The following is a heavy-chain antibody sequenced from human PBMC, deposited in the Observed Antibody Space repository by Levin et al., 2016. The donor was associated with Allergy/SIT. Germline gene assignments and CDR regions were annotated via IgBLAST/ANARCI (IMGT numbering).Heavy chain of an antibody. J-gene: IGHJ4*02. Sequence: SETLSLTCTFSSDFMRPSAHYGAWIRQSPGKGLEWIGSITFSGVTSYHPSLSSRVIMSVDTSKNHFSMTLSSVTAADTAVYFCARQPMTGERGRGYFDFWGPGSLVTVSS. D-gene: IGHD7-27*01. V-gene: IGHV4-39*01. CDR3: ARQPMTGERGRGYFDF. CDR1: SDFMRPSAHY. CDR2: ITFSGVT.